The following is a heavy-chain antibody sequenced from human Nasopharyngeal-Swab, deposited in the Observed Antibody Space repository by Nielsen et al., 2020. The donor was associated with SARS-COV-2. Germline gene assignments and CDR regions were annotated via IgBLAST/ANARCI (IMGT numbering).Heavy chain of an antibody. J-gene: IGHJ6*03. V-gene: IGHV3-7*03. CDR2: IKQDGSEK. D-gene: IGHD5-24*01. Sequence: WIRQPPGKGLEWVANIKQDGSEKYYVDSVKGRFTISRDNAKNSLYLQMNSLRAEDTAVYYCATQDGYNYYYYYMDVWGKGTTVTVSS. CDR3: ATQDGYNYYYYYMDV.